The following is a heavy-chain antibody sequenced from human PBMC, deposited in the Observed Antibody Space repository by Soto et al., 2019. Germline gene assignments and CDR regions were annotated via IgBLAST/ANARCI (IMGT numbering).Heavy chain of an antibody. D-gene: IGHD5-12*01. CDR3: ATRGYSGYDHDY. CDR1: GGSFRGYY. CDR2: INHSGST. V-gene: IGHV4-34*01. Sequence: SEALSLTCAVYGGSFRGYYWSWIRQPPGKGLEWIGEINHSGSTNYNPSLKSRVTISVDTSKNQFSLKLSSVTAADTAVYYCATRGYSGYDHDYWGQGTLVTVSS. J-gene: IGHJ4*02.